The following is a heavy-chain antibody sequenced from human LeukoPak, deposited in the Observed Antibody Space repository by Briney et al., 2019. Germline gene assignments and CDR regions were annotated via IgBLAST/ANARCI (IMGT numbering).Heavy chain of an antibody. Sequence: PSETLSLTCTVSGGSISSSSYYWGWIRQSPGKGLEWIGSIYYSGSTYYNPSLKSRVTISVDTSKNQFSLKLSSVTAADTAMYYCARNRYYYGSGNYGVPNWFDPWGQGTLVTVSS. CDR3: ARNRYYYGSGNYGVPNWFDP. D-gene: IGHD3-10*01. J-gene: IGHJ5*02. CDR2: IYYSGST. V-gene: IGHV4-39*01. CDR1: GGSISSSSYY.